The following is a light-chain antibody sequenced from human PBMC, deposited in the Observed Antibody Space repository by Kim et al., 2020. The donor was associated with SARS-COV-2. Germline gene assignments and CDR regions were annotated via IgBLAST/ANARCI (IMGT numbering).Light chain of an antibody. V-gene: IGKV1-39*01. CDR3: QQNYSASRT. J-gene: IGKJ1*01. CDR2: TAS. CDR1: QDISSY. Sequence: DIQMTQSPSSLSASVGDRVTITCRASQDISSYLTWYQQKPGKAPKLLIYTASSLQSGVPSRFTGSGSETDYTLTISSLQPEDFATYYCQQNYSASRTFGQGTKVDIK.